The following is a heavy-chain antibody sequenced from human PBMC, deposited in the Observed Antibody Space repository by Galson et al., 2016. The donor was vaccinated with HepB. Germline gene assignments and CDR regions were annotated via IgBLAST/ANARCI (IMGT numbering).Heavy chain of an antibody. CDR3: AKDLCGSEDR. Sequence: SLRLSCAASGFAFSRYWMHWVRQAPGKGLSWVSRINEDGTVTDSAASVNGRFTIYRDNAKNTLYLQMNSLRAEDTAVYYCAKDLCGSEDRWGRGTLVTVSS. J-gene: IGHJ4*02. CDR2: INEDGTVT. D-gene: IGHD5-12*01. CDR1: GFAFSRYW. V-gene: IGHV3-74*01.